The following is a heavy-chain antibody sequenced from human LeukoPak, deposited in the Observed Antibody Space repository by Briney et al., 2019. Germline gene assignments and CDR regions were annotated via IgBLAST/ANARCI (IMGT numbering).Heavy chain of an antibody. D-gene: IGHD6-13*01. CDR1: GFTFSSYA. Sequence: GRSLRLSCAASGFTFSSYAMHWVRQAPGQGLGWVAVISYDGSNKYYADSVKGRFTISRDNSKNTLYLQMNSLRAEDTAVYYCARDSSRYSSSWCLSYWGQGTLVTVSS. V-gene: IGHV3-30*04. CDR2: ISYDGSNK. CDR3: ARDSSRYSSSWCLSY. J-gene: IGHJ4*02.